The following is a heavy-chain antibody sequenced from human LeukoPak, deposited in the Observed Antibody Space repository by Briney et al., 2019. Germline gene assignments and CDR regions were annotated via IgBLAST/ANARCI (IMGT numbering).Heavy chain of an antibody. CDR2: IWSDGSHK. J-gene: IGHJ4*02. V-gene: IGHV3-33*06. CDR3: AKDPATYYDILTGYWVGYYFDY. Sequence: PGISLRLSCAASGFTFSNYGMHWVRQAPGKGLEWVAVIWSDGSHKYYADSVKGRFTISRDNSKNTLYLQMNSLRAEDTAVYYCAKDPATYYDILTGYWVGYYFDYWGQGTLVTVSS. CDR1: GFTFSNYG. D-gene: IGHD3-9*01.